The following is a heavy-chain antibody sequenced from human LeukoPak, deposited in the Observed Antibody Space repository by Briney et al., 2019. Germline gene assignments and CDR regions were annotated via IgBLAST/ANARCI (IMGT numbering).Heavy chain of an antibody. J-gene: IGHJ4*02. Sequence: PSETLSLTCTVSGGSISSSDYYWAWIRQPPGKGLERIGNIYYAGNNYYNPSLKSRVAISLDTSRNQFSLKLSSVTAADTAVYYCVRRVFASGRQDYWGQGTLVTVSS. CDR3: VRRVFASGRQDY. V-gene: IGHV4-39*01. CDR2: IYYAGNN. D-gene: IGHD3-10*01. CDR1: GGSISSSDYY.